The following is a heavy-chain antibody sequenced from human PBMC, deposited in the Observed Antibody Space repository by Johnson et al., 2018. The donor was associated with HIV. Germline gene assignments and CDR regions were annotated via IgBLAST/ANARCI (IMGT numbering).Heavy chain of an antibody. CDR2: IKQDGSEK. D-gene: IGHD4-17*01. Sequence: VQLVESGGGLVKPGGSLRLSCAASGFSFSDYYMTWIRQAPGKGLEWVANIKQDGSEKYYADSVKGRFTISRDNSKNSLYLQMNSLKTEDTAVYYCVRACGDRGDDAFDIWGQGTMVTVSS. CDR1: GFSFSDYY. J-gene: IGHJ3*02. CDR3: VRACGDRGDDAFDI. V-gene: IGHV3-7*03.